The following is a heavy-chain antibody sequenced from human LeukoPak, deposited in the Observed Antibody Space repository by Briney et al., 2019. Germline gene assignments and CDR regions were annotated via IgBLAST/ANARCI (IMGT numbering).Heavy chain of an antibody. Sequence: ASVKVSCKASGYTFTSYGISWVRQAPRQGLEWMGWISAYNGNTNYAQKLQGRVTMTTDTSTSTAYMELRSLRSDDTAVYYCARDYRIAAADWYFDLWGRGTLVTVSS. J-gene: IGHJ2*01. CDR2: ISAYNGNT. CDR3: ARDYRIAAADWYFDL. D-gene: IGHD6-13*01. CDR1: GYTFTSYG. V-gene: IGHV1-18*01.